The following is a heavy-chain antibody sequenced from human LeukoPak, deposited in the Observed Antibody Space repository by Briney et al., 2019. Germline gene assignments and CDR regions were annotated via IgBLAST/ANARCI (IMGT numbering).Heavy chain of an antibody. CDR1: GYIFTGYY. Sequence: ASVKVSCKASGYIFTGYYMHWVRQAPGQGLEWKGWINPNSGDTNYAQKFQGRVTMTRDTSISTAYMELSRLRSDDTAVYYCARVRYRLAETYIDYWGQGTLVTVS. CDR3: ARVRYRLAETYIDY. J-gene: IGHJ4*02. V-gene: IGHV1-2*02. CDR2: INPNSGDT. D-gene: IGHD3-16*01.